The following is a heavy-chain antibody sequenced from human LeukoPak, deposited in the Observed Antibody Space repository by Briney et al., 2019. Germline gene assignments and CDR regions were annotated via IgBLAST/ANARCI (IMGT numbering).Heavy chain of an antibody. D-gene: IGHD1-26*01. CDR1: GGSISSYY. CDR2: IYYSGST. J-gene: IGHJ5*02. Sequence: SETLSLTCTVSGGSISSYYWSWIRQPPGKGLEWIGYIYYSGSTNYNPSLKSRVTISVDTSKNQFSLKLSSVTAADTAVYYCARHRTWSYFDPWGQGTLVTVSS. V-gene: IGHV4-59*08. CDR3: ARHRTWSYFDP.